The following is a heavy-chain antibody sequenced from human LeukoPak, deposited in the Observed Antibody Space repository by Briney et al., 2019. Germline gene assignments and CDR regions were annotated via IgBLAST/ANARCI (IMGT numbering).Heavy chain of an antibody. J-gene: IGHJ4*02. CDR3: ARVEMDTPYLFDY. Sequence: GGSLRLSCAASGFTFSSYGMHWVRQAPGKGLEWVAVISYDGSNKYYADSVKGRFTISRDNSKNTLYLQMNSLRAEDTAVYYCARVEMDTPYLFDYWGQGTLVTVSS. CDR2: ISYDGSNK. D-gene: IGHD5-24*01. V-gene: IGHV3-30*03. CDR1: GFTFSSYG.